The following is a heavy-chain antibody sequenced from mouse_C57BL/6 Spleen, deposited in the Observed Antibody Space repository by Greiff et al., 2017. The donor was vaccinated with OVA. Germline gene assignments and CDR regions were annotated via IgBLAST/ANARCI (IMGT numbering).Heavy chain of an antibody. CDR3: ARARAYDGYYWEDFDY. CDR1: GYTFTDYY. J-gene: IGHJ2*01. V-gene: IGHV1-26*01. CDR2: INPNNGGT. Sequence: EVQLQQSGPELVKPGASVTISCKASGYTFTDYYMNWVKQSHGKSLEWIGDINPNNGGTSYNQKFKGKATLTVDKSSSTAYMELRSLTSEDSAVYYCARARAYDGYYWEDFDYWGQGTTLTVSS. D-gene: IGHD2-3*01.